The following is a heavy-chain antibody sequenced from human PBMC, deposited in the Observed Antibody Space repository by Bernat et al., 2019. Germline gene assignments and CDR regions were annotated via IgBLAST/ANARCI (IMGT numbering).Heavy chain of an antibody. CDR3: ARELSSGWYDY. J-gene: IGHJ4*02. Sequence: EVQLVESGGGLIQPGGSLRLSCAASGFTVSSNYMSWVRQAPGKGLEWVSVIFSGGSTYYADSVKGRFTISRDKSKNTLYLQMNSLRAEDTAVYYCARELSSGWYDYWGQGTLVTVSS. CDR1: GFTVSSNY. D-gene: IGHD6-19*01. CDR2: IFSGGST. V-gene: IGHV3-53*01.